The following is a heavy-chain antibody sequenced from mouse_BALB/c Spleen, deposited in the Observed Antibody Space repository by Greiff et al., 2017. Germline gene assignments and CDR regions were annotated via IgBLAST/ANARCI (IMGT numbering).Heavy chain of an antibody. CDR1: GFSLTSYG. CDR3: AREEYGNYDAMDY. CDR2: IWAGGST. J-gene: IGHJ4*01. D-gene: IGHD2-10*02. Sequence: VQLVESGPGLVAPSQSLSITCTVSGFSLTSYGVHWVRQPPGKGLEWLGVIWAGGSTNYNSALMSRLSISKDNSKSQVFLKMNSLQTDDTAMYYCAREEYGNYDAMDYWGQGTSVTVSS. V-gene: IGHV2-9*02.